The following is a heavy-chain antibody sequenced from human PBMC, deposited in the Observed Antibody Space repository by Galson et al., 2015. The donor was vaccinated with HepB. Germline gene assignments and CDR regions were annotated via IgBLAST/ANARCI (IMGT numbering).Heavy chain of an antibody. V-gene: IGHV3-15*01. CDR2: IKSKTDGGTT. CDR1: GFTFSNAW. Sequence: SLRLSCAASGFTFSNAWMSWVRQAPGKGLEWVGRIKSKTDGGTTDYAAPVKGRFTISRDDSKNTLYLQMNSLKTEDTAVYYCTTDWTPHRLNWFDPWGQGTLVTVSS. D-gene: IGHD3/OR15-3a*01. CDR3: TTDWTPHRLNWFDP. J-gene: IGHJ5*02.